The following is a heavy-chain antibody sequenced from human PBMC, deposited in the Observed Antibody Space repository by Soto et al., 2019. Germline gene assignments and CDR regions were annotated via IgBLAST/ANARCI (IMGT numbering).Heavy chain of an antibody. J-gene: IGHJ6*03. V-gene: IGHV1-8*01. D-gene: IGHD3-3*01. CDR2: MNPNSGNT. Sequence: ASVKVSCKASGYTFTSYDINWVRQATGQGQERMGWMNPNSGNTGYAQKFQGRVTMTRNTSISTAYMELSSLRSEDTAVYYCARGRYYDFWSGPSYYYYYYMDVWGNGTTVTVSS. CDR1: GYTFTSYD. CDR3: ARGRYYDFWSGPSYYYYYYMDV.